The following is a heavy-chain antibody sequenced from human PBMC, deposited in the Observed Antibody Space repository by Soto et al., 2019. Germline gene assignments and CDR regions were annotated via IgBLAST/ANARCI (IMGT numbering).Heavy chain of an antibody. CDR2: IDPSGGIT. D-gene: IGHD3-22*01. Sequence: QVQLIQFGAEVKKPGASVKVSCKTSGYTFTNFHIHWVRQAPGQGLEWMGMIDPSGGITRDAQRFQARITMTRDTSTSSVYVELSSLTSEDTAVYYCARDVIGQNNYETIGYYFDHWGQGTLVTVSS. CDR1: GYTFTNFH. V-gene: IGHV1-46*01. CDR3: ARDVIGQNNYETIGYYFDH. J-gene: IGHJ4*02.